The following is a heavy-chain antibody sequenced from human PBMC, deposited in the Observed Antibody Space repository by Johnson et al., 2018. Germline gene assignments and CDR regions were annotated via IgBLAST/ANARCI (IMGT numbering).Heavy chain of an antibody. Sequence: QVQLVESGGGVVQPGRSLRLSCAASGFPFNAYGMHWVRQAPGKGLEWVAVISYYGTNKYHVDSVKGRFTISRDNSKNTLYLQMNSLRAEDTAVYYCAKAATTIVRDAEYFQHWGQGALVTVSA. CDR2: ISYYGTNK. D-gene: IGHD4-17*01. CDR3: AKAATTIVRDAEYFQH. V-gene: IGHV3-30*18. CDR1: GFPFNAYG. J-gene: IGHJ1*01.